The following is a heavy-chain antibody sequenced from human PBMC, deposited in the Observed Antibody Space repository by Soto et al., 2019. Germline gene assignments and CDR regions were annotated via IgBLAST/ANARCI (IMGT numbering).Heavy chain of an antibody. CDR3: ARDGFANRIYDSFDY. J-gene: IGHJ4*02. V-gene: IGHV1-18*01. Sequence: QVQLVQSGAEVKKPGASVKVSCKASGYTFTSYGISWVRQAPGQGLEWMGWISDYNGNTNYAQKLQGRVTMNTDTSTSTDYMELRSLRSDDTAVYYCARDGFANRIYDSFDYWGQGTLVTVSS. D-gene: IGHD5-12*01. CDR1: GYTFTSYG. CDR2: ISDYNGNT.